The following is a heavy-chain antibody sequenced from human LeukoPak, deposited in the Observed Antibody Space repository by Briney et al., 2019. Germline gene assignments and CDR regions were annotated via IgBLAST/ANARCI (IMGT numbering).Heavy chain of an antibody. CDR1: GFTFSSYA. J-gene: IGHJ4*02. CDR3: AKHLSLIIVGAKGDY. Sequence: PGGSLRLSCAASGFTFSSYAMSWVRQAPGKGLEWISYISGSGSVVYYADSVKGRFTISRDNAKNSLYLQMNSLRAEDTAVYYCAKHLSLIIVGAKGDYWGQGTLVTVSS. V-gene: IGHV3-48*04. D-gene: IGHD1-26*01. CDR2: ISGSGSVV.